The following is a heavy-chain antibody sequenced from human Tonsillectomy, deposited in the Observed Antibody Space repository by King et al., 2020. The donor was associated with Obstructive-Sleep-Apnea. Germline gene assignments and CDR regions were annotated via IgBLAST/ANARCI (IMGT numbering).Heavy chain of an antibody. Sequence: DVQLVESGGGLVQPGGSLRLSCAASGFTFSSYAMSWVRQAPGKGLEWVSAISGSGGSTYYADSVKGRFTISRDNSKNTLYLQMNSLRAEDTAVYYCATFVLRSFDWSPPPPGYWCQGTLVTVSS. J-gene: IGHJ4*02. CDR1: GFTFSSYA. V-gene: IGHV3-23*04. CDR2: ISGSGGST. D-gene: IGHD3-9*01. CDR3: ATFVLRSFDWSPPPPGY.